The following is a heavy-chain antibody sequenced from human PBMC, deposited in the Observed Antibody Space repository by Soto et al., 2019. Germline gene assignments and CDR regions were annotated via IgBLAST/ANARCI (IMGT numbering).Heavy chain of an antibody. CDR2: IIPILGTA. CDR3: ARGPPATSMTAVPGDY. Sequence: GASVKVSCKASGGTFSSYAISWVRQAPGQGLEWMGGIIPILGTANYAQKFQGRVTITADESTSTAYMELSSLRSEDTAVYYCARGPPATSMTAVPGDYWGQATLVTASS. V-gene: IGHV1-69*13. D-gene: IGHD6-19*01. CDR1: GGTFSSYA. J-gene: IGHJ4*02.